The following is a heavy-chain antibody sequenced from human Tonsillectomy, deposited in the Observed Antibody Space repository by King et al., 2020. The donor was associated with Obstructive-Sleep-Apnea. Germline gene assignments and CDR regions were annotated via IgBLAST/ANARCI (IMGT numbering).Heavy chain of an antibody. Sequence: QLVQSGGGLVQPGRSLRLSCAASGFTFDDYAMHWVRQAPGKGLECVSGISWNSGSIGYADSVKGRFTISRDNAKNSLYLQMNSLRAEDTALYYCARIGVGATEVDYYYGMDVWGQGTTVTVSS. J-gene: IGHJ6*02. CDR1: GFTFDDYA. V-gene: IGHV3-9*01. CDR2: ISWNSGSI. D-gene: IGHD1-26*01. CDR3: ARIGVGATEVDYYYGMDV.